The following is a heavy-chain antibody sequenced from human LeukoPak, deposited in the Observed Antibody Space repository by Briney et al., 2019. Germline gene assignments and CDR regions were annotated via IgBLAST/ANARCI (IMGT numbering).Heavy chain of an antibody. CDR1: GFTFRRYS. V-gene: IGHV3-21*01. Sequence: GGSLRLSCTASGFTFRRYSFNWVRQAPGKGVEGVSTISSGSDYIYYADSVRGRFTISRDNAENSLYLQMNSLRAEDTAVYYCTRDLSLAAPQGFDYWGQGTLVTVSS. CDR3: TRDLSLAAPQGFDY. D-gene: IGHD6-6*01. CDR2: ISSGSDYI. J-gene: IGHJ4*02.